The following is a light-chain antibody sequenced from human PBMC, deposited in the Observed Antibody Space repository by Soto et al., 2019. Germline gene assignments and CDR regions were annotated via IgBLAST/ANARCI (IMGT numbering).Light chain of an antibody. CDR3: QQYESYSPLT. V-gene: IGKV1-5*01. Sequence: QIAHSAAIRSVSVGDRGTITCRASQSIRSWLVWYQQKPGKAPKLLIYDAYSLESGVPSRFSGRRSGTEFTLTIAGLQPEDFATYYCQQYESYSPLTFGGGTKVDIK. CDR2: DAY. J-gene: IGKJ4*01. CDR1: QSIRSW.